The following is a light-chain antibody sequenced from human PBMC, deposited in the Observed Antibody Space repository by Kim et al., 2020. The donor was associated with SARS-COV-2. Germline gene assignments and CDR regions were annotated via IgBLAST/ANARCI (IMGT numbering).Light chain of an antibody. Sequence: SAYVGDRVTITCRAKQNINNYLIGYQGNPGKTPNLLINNASRMQSGVPSRFSGSGSGKDFALTISSLRPEDFAVYYCQQTYASPPTFGKGTNLGI. CDR3: QQTYASPPT. CDR2: NAS. J-gene: IGKJ2*01. CDR1: QNINNY. V-gene: IGKV1-39*01.